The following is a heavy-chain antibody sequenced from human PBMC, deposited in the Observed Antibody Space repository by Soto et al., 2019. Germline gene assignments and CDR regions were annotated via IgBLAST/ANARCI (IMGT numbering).Heavy chain of an antibody. J-gene: IGHJ4*02. V-gene: IGHV3-33*01. Sequence: QVQLVESGGGVVQPGRSLRLSCAASGFTFSSYGMHWVRQAPGKGLEWVAVIWYDGSNKYYADSVKGQFTISRDNSKNTLYLQMNSLRAEDTAVYYCARDLNYGDQYYFDYWGQGTLVTVSS. D-gene: IGHD4-17*01. CDR3: ARDLNYGDQYYFDY. CDR1: GFTFSSYG. CDR2: IWYDGSNK.